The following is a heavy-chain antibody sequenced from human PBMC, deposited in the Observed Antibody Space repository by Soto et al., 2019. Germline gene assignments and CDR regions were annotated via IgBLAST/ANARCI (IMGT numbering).Heavy chain of an antibody. CDR2: INHSGST. D-gene: IGHD3-9*01. CDR3: ARGSRYFDWLNRYHYYGMAV. J-gene: IGHJ6*02. V-gene: IGHV4-34*01. Sequence: SETLSLTCAVYGGSFSGYYWSWIRQPPGKGLEWIGEINHSGSTNYNPSLKSRVTISVDTSKNQFSLKLSSVTAADTAVYYCARGSRYFDWLNRYHYYGMAVWGQGSSVPVSS. CDR1: GGSFSGYY.